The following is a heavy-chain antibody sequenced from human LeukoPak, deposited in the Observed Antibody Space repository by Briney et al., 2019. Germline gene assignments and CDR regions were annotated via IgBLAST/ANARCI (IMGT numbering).Heavy chain of an antibody. D-gene: IGHD6-19*01. CDR1: GFTFSSYE. V-gene: IGHV3-23*01. J-gene: IGHJ4*02. Sequence: GGSLRLSCAASGFTFSSYEMNWVRQAPGKGLEWVSSISSGGGSTYYADSVKGRFTISRDNSKNTLYLQMNSLRAEDTAVYYCAKDIEVAGTGHYYFDYWGQGTLVTVSS. CDR3: AKDIEVAGTGHYYFDY. CDR2: ISSGGGST.